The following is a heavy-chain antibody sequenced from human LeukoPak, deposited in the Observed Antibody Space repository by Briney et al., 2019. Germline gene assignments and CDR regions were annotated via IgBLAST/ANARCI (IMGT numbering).Heavy chain of an antibody. CDR2: MNPNSGNT. Sequence: ASVKVSCKASGYTFTSYDINWVRQVTGQGLEWMGWMNPNSGNTGYAQKFQGRVTMTRNTSISTAYMELSSLRSEDTAVYYCARLRVTIFGVVIIHWFDPWGQGTLVTVSS. CDR3: ARLRVTIFGVVIIHWFDP. J-gene: IGHJ5*02. V-gene: IGHV1-8*01. D-gene: IGHD3-3*01. CDR1: GYTFTSYD.